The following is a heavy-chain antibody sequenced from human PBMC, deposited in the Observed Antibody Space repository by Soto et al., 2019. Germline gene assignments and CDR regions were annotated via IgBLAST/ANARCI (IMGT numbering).Heavy chain of an antibody. D-gene: IGHD6-13*01. CDR2: ISYDGSNK. CDR1: GFTFSSYA. Sequence: GGSLRLSCAASGFTFSSYAMHWVRQAPGKGLEWVAVISYDGSNKYYADSVKGRFTISRDNSKNTLYLQMNSLRAEDTAVYYCARDEWAAAGTFDYWGQGTLVTVSS. J-gene: IGHJ4*02. V-gene: IGHV3-30*04. CDR3: ARDEWAAAGTFDY.